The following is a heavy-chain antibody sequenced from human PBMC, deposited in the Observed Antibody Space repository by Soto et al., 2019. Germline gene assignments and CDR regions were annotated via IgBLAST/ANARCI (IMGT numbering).Heavy chain of an antibody. D-gene: IGHD3-22*01. CDR3: AKEADMSGYYPDY. V-gene: IGHV3-23*01. J-gene: IGHJ4*02. Sequence: EVPLLESGGGLVQPGGSLRLSCAASGFTFSSYAMSWVRQAPGKGLEWVSVISGSGGSTHYADSVKGRSTISRDNSKNTRRLQVNSLRGEDTAEYYCAKEADMSGYYPDYWGQGTQVTVSS. CDR1: GFTFSSYA. CDR2: ISGSGGST.